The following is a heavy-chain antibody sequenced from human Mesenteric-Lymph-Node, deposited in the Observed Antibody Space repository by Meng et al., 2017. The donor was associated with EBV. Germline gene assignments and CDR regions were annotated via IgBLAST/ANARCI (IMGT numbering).Heavy chain of an antibody. CDR3: ASSRPLAGNWNYHY. CDR2: TYYRSKWYN. CDR1: GDSVSSNSAA. D-gene: IGHD1-7*01. V-gene: IGHV6-1*01. Sequence: QVQLQQSGPGLVXXXXXPPLTRXXXGDSVSSNSAAWNWIRQSPSRGLEWLGRTYYRSKWYNDYAVSVKSRITINPDTSKNQFSLQLNSVTPEDTAVYYCASSRPLAGNWNYHYWGQGTLVTVSS. J-gene: IGHJ4*02.